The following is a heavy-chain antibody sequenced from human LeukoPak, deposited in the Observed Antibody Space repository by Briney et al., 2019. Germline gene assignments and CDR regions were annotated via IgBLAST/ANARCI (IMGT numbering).Heavy chain of an antibody. V-gene: IGHV3-48*03. J-gene: IGHJ6*03. D-gene: IGHD6-19*01. CDR1: GFTFSSYE. Sequence: PGGSLRLSCAASGFTFSSYEMNWVRQAPGKGLEWVSYISSSGSTIYYADSVKGRFTISRDNAKNSLYLQMNSLRAEDTAVYYCARGWIAVAGTGFYMDVWGKGTTVTISS. CDR2: ISSSGSTI. CDR3: ARGWIAVAGTGFYMDV.